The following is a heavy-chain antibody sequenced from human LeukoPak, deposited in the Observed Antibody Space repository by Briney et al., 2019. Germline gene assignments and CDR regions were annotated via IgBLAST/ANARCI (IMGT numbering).Heavy chain of an antibody. CDR2: IYSGGST. V-gene: IGHV3-66*02. D-gene: IGHD6-6*01. Sequence: GGSLRLSCAASGFTFSSYAMSWVRQAPGKGLEWVSIIYSGGSTFYADSVKGRFTISRDNSKNTLYLQMNSLRAADTAVYYCARDKGTSYLSSFDYWGQGTLVTVSS. J-gene: IGHJ4*02. CDR3: ARDKGTSYLSSFDY. CDR1: GFTFSSYA.